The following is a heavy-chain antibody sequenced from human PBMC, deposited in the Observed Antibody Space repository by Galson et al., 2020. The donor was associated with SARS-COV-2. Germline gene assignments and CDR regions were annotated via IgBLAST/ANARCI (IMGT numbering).Heavy chain of an antibody. Sequence: SPTLSLTCTVSGGSINSQYWSWIRLPPGKGLEWIGYIYYSGSTNYNPSLKGRVTISTDTSKTHFSLKLSSVTAADTAIYYCARVGGYKYKASDDDAMDVWGRGTTDTVSS. D-gene: IGHD5-18*01. CDR2: IYYSGST. J-gene: IGHJ6*02. V-gene: IGHV4-59*11. CDR1: GGSINSQY. CDR3: ARVGGYKYKASDDDAMDV.